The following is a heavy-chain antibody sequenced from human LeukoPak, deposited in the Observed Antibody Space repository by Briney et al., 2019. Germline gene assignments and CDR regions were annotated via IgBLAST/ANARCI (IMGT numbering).Heavy chain of an antibody. CDR1: GFTFSDYY. V-gene: IGHV3-11*01. Sequence: GGSLRLSCEASGFTFSDYYMSWIRQAPGKGLEWVSYISSSGSTIYNAESVKGRFTISRDNAKNSLYLQMNSLRAEDTAVYYCARGTHSSSWHWFDPWGQGTLVTVSS. CDR2: ISSSGSTI. D-gene: IGHD6-13*01. J-gene: IGHJ5*02. CDR3: ARGTHSSSWHWFDP.